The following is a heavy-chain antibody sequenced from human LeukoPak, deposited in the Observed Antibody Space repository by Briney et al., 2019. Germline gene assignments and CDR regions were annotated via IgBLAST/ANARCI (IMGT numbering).Heavy chain of an antibody. J-gene: IGHJ4*02. Sequence: SVKVSCKASGGTFSSYAISWVRQAPGQGLEWMGRIIPILGIANYAQKFQGRVTITADKSTSTAYMELSSLRSEDTAVFYCARVTAVAGTLLDYWGQGTLVTVSS. CDR2: IIPILGIA. D-gene: IGHD6-19*01. V-gene: IGHV1-69*04. CDR1: GGTFSSYA. CDR3: ARVTAVAGTLLDY.